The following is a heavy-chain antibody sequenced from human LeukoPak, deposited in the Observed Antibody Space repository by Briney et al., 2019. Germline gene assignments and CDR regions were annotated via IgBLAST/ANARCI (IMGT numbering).Heavy chain of an antibody. V-gene: IGHV4-38-2*02. CDR3: ARRLITGTTNAFDI. J-gene: IGHJ3*02. CDR2: IYHSGST. CDR1: GYSISSGYY. Sequence: SETLSLTCTVSGYSISSGYYWGWIRQPPGEGLEWIGSIYHSGSTYYNPSLESRVTISVDTSKNQFSLKLNSVTAADTAVYYCARRLITGTTNAFDIWGQGTMVTVSS. D-gene: IGHD1-14*01.